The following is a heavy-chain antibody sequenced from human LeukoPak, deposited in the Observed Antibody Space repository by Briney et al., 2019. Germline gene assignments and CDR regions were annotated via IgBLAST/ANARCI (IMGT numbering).Heavy chain of an antibody. CDR2: LYYGGGT. Sequence: SETLSLTCTVAGASISSSSYYWGWIRQPPGKGLEWIGSLYYGGGTNYNPSLKSRVTISVDTSKNQFSLKLSSVTAADTAVYYCARRRGYSFDYWGQGTLVTVSS. D-gene: IGHD5-18*01. J-gene: IGHJ4*02. CDR1: GASISSSSYY. V-gene: IGHV4-39*01. CDR3: ARRRGYSFDY.